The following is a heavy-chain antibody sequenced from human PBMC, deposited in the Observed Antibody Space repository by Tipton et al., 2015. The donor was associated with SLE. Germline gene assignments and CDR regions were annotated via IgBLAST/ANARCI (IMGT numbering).Heavy chain of an antibody. CDR1: GFTFDDYG. CDR3: ARCRKSGGVLSAKYCYYFYGMDV. J-gene: IGHJ6*02. CDR2: INWNGGST. V-gene: IGHV3-20*04. Sequence: SLRLSCAASGFTFDDYGMSWVRQAPGKGLEWVSGINWNGGSTGYADSVKGRFTISRDNAKNSLYLQMNSLRAEDTAFYYCARCRKSGGVLSAKYCYYFYGMDVWGQGTTVAVSS. D-gene: IGHD3-16*02.